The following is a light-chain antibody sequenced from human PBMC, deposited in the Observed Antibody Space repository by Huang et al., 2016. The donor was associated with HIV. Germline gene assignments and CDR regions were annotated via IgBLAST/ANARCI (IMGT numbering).Light chain of an antibody. CDR2: STS. J-gene: IGKJ4*01. Sequence: IQLTQSPSSLSASVGDRFTITCRANPAIRSSLAWYQQRAGKAPKLLFNSTSTLRSGVPSRFSGSGSGTDFTLTISGLQPEDFASYSCQHLMSFGGGTKVEIK. CDR3: QHLMS. CDR1: PAIRSS. V-gene: IGKV1-9*01.